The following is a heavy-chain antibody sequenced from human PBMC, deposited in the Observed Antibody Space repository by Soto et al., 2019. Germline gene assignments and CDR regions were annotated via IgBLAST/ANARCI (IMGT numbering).Heavy chain of an antibody. CDR2: IIPIFGTA. V-gene: IGHV1-69*13. CDR1: GGTFSSYA. Sequence: SVKVSCKASGGTFSSYAISWVRQAPGQGLEWMGGIIPIFGTANYAQKFQGRVTITADESTSTAYMELSSLRSEDTAVYYCARASRGSARLSYYYYGMDVWGQGTTVTVSS. CDR3: ARASRGSARLSYYYYGMDV. J-gene: IGHJ6*02. D-gene: IGHD2-15*01.